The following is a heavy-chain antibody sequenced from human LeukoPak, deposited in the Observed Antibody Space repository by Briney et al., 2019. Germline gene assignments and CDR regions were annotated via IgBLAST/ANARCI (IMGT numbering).Heavy chain of an antibody. D-gene: IGHD1-7*01. CDR2: IISNSSTI. CDR3: AKGTGTTPTLFDY. CDR1: GFTFSSYD. J-gene: IGHJ4*02. Sequence: PGGSLRLSCAASGFTFSSYDMNWVRQAPGKGLEWISYIISNSSTIYYADSVKGRFTISRDNSKNTLYLQMNSLRAEDTAVYYCAKGTGTTPTLFDYWGQGTLVTVSS. V-gene: IGHV3-48*01.